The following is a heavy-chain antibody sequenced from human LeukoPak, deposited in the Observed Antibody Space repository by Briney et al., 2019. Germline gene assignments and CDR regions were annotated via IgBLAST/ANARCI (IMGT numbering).Heavy chain of an antibody. Sequence: SETLSLTCAVYGGSFSGYYWSWIRQPPGKGLEWIGYIYYSGSTNYNPSLKSRVTISVDTSKNQFSLKLSSVTAADTAVYYCALAPGAYYYDSSGYGAFDIWGQGTMVTVSS. V-gene: IGHV4-59*01. J-gene: IGHJ3*02. D-gene: IGHD3-22*01. CDR3: ALAPGAYYYDSSGYGAFDI. CDR1: GGSFSGYY. CDR2: IYYSGST.